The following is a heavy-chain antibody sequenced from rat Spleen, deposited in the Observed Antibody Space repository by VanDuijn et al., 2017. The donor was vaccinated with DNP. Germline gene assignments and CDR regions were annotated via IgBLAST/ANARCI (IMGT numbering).Heavy chain of an antibody. D-gene: IGHD1-10*01. Sequence: EVQLVESGGGLVQPGRSLKLSCAASGFTFSDYYMAWVRQAPKKGLEWVATISYDGSSTYYRDSVKGRFTISRDDAKSTLYLQMDSLRSEDTATYYCARRSNNVFDFWGQGVMVTVSS. J-gene: IGHJ2*01. CDR3: ARRSNNVFDF. V-gene: IGHV5-7*01. CDR1: GFTFSDYY. CDR2: ISYDGSST.